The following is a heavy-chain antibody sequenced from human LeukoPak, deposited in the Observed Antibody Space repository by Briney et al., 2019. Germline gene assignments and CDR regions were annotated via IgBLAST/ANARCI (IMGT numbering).Heavy chain of an antibody. CDR1: GGSFSGYY. J-gene: IGHJ6*02. D-gene: IGHD2-2*01. CDR3: ATLYCSSKKDYYYGMDV. Sequence: SETLSLTCAVYGGSFSGYYWSWIRQPPGKGLEWIGEINHSGSTNYNPSLKSRVTISVDKSKNQFSLKLSSVTAADTAVYYCATLYCSSKKDYYYGMDVWGQGTTVTVSS. CDR2: INHSGST. V-gene: IGHV4-34*01.